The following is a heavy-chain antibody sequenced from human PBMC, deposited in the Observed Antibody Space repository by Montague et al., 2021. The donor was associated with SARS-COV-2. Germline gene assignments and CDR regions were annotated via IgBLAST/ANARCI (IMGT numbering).Heavy chain of an antibody. CDR3: ASERGYCSGGSCYSGWFDP. CDR2: IYHSGST. D-gene: IGHD2-15*01. J-gene: IGHJ5*02. Sequence: SETLSLTCTVSGYSISSGYYWGWIRQPPGKGLGWIGSIYHSGSTYYNPSLKSRVTISVDTSKNQFSLKLSSVTAADTAVYYCASERGYCSGGSCYSGWFDPWGQGTLVTVSS. V-gene: IGHV4-38-2*02. CDR1: GYSISSGYY.